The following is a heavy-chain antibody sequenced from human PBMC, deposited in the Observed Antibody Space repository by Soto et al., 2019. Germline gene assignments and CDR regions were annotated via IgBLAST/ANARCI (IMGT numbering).Heavy chain of an antibody. J-gene: IGHJ4*02. D-gene: IGHD2-15*01. CDR3: ANDIVGVVAATGDY. CDR2: ISGSGGST. V-gene: IGHV3-23*01. CDR1: GFTFSSYA. Sequence: GGSLRLSCAASGFTFSSYAMSWVRQAPGKGLEWVSAISGSGGSTYYADSVKGRFTISRDNSKNTLYLQMNSLRAEDTAVYYCANDIVGVVAATGDYWGQGTLVTVSS.